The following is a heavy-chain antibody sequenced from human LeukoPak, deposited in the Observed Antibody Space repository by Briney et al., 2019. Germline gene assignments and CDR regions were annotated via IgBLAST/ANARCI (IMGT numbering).Heavy chain of an antibody. Sequence: SETLSLTCTVSGGSISGYYWSWIRQPPGKTLEWIGYINYSGSTNYNPSLKSRGTISVDRSKNQFSLKLTSVTAADTAVYYCARDRPEASYYYYMDVWGKGTTVTVSS. CDR1: GGSISGYY. V-gene: IGHV4-59*01. J-gene: IGHJ6*03. CDR3: ARDRPEASYYYYMDV. CDR2: INYSGST.